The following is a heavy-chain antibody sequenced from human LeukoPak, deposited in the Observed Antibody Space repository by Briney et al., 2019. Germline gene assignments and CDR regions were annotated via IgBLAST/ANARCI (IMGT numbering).Heavy chain of an antibody. Sequence: SETLSLTCTVSGGSISSGSFFWSWIRQPAGKGLEWIGRFYASGTTNYNPSLKSQITISVHTSKNQLSLKLSSLTAADTAVYYCARDGGLLDYWGQGTLVTVSS. D-gene: IGHD4-23*01. CDR3: ARDGGLLDY. V-gene: IGHV4-61*02. CDR1: GGSISSGSFF. CDR2: FYASGTT. J-gene: IGHJ4*02.